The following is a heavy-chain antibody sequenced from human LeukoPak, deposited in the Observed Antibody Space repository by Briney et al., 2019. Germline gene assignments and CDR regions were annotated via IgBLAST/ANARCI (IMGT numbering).Heavy chain of an antibody. CDR3: ARGRVVRYYDSSGYRFAFDI. J-gene: IGHJ3*02. CDR2: MNPYSGNT. CDR1: GYTFTSYV. D-gene: IGHD3-22*01. V-gene: IGHV1-8*01. Sequence: ASVQVSRMASGYTFTSYVINWVRQATGQGVEGMGWMNPYSGNTGYAQKFQGRDSLTNNTSRNTAYMELSSMRSEDTAVYYCARGRVVRYYDSSGYRFAFDIWGQGTMVAVSS.